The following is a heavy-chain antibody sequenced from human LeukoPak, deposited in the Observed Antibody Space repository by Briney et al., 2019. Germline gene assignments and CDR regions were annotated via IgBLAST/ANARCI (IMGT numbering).Heavy chain of an antibody. CDR3: SRDIVVVVAASPAYYYYGMDV. D-gene: IGHD2-15*01. Sequence: GGSLRLSCAASGFTFSSYAMSWVRQAPGKGLEWVSAISGSGGSTYYADSVKGRFTISRDNSKNTLYLQMNSLRAEDTVVYYCSRDIVVVVAASPAYYYYGMDVWGQGTTVTVSS. CDR2: ISGSGGST. V-gene: IGHV3-23*01. CDR1: GFTFSSYA. J-gene: IGHJ6*02.